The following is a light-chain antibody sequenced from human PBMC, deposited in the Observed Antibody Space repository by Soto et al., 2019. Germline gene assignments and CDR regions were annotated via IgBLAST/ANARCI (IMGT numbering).Light chain of an antibody. Sequence: QAVVTQEPSLTVSPGGPVTLTCGSSTGAVTSGHYPYWFQQRPGQAPTTLIYDTSNKYSSTPARFSGSLLGGKAALTLSGAQPEDEADYYCLVSFSGVAVFGGGTQLTVL. CDR2: DTS. V-gene: IGLV7-46*01. CDR3: LVSFSGVAV. J-gene: IGLJ7*01. CDR1: TGAVTSGHY.